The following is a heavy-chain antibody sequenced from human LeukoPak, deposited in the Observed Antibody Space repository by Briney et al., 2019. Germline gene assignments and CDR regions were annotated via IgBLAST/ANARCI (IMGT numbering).Heavy chain of an antibody. CDR2: INHSGST. V-gene: IGHV4-34*01. Sequence: PSETLSLTCAVYGGSLNSFYWSWIRQPPGKGLEWIGEINHSGSTNYNPSLKSRVTISIDTSKKQFSLKVTSVTAADTVVYYCARASSYNSVARYDPAWFGPWGQGTLVTVSS. J-gene: IGHJ5*02. CDR1: GGSLNSFY. CDR3: ARASSYNSVARYDPAWFGP. D-gene: IGHD3-10*01.